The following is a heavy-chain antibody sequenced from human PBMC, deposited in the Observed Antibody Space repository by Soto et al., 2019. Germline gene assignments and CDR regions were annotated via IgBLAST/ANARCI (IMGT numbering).Heavy chain of an antibody. V-gene: IGHV1-18*04. D-gene: IGHD4-17*01. CDR2: ISAYSGNT. J-gene: IGHJ4*01. CDR1: GYTFTTYG. CDR3: ARVVKAGDYGDYGRYYFDY. Sequence: QVQLVQSGAEVKKPGASVKVSCKASGYTFTTYGITWVRQAPGQGLAWLGWISAYSGNTNYAQKRQGSLTVTTDTSTNTAYMDLRSLRSDDTAVYYCARVVKAGDYGDYGRYYFDYWGHGTLVTVSS.